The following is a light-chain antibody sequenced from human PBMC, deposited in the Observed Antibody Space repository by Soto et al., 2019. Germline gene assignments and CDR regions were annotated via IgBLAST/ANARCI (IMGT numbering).Light chain of an antibody. V-gene: IGKV3-20*01. CDR2: GAS. CDR3: QQYGSSPMYT. J-gene: IGKJ2*01. CDR1: QSVSSSY. Sequence: EIVLTQSPGTLSLSPGERATLSCRASQSVSSSYLAWYQQKVGQAPRLLIYGASSRATGIPDRFSGSGSGTDFTLSISRLETEDFAVYYCQQYGSSPMYTFGQGTKLEIK.